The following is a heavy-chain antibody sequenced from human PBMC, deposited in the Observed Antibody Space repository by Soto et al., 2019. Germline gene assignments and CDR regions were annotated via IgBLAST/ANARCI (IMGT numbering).Heavy chain of an antibody. V-gene: IGHV3-33*01. CDR1: GFTLSNYG. CDR3: ARPYSSNSNWFDP. D-gene: IGHD6-19*01. J-gene: IGHJ5*02. CDR2: LRDDADDA. Sequence: GGSLRLSCAASGFTLSNYGMHWVRQAPGKGLEWVAVLRDDADDAYYADSVKGRFTISRDNSKNTLYLQMNYLRAEDTAVYYCARPYSSNSNWFDPWGQGTLVTVSS.